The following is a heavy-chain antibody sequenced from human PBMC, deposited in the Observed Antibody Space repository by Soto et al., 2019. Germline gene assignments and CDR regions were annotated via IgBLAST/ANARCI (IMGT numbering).Heavy chain of an antibody. J-gene: IGHJ5*02. V-gene: IGHV4-34*01. D-gene: IGHD2-8*01. CDR3: ARDQLSGGLYVWLDP. CDR2: ITYSGNT. Sequence: SETLSLTCAVFGESFSAYYWSWIRQPPGKGLEWTGDITYSGNTNYNPSLMSRVTISVDTSKNQFSLILSSVTSADTAVYYCARDQLSGGLYVWLDPWGQGTLVTVSS. CDR1: GESFSAYY.